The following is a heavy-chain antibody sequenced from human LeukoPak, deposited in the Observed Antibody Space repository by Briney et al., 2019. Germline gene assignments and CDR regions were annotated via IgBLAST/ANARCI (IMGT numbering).Heavy chain of an antibody. V-gene: IGHV4-59*01. CDR2: IYYSGST. D-gene: IGHD6-19*01. J-gene: IGHJ4*02. Sequence: SETLSLTCTVSGGSISSYYWSWIRQPPGKGLEWIGYIYYSGSTNYNPSLKSRVTISVDTSKNQFSLKLSSVTAADTAVYYCARDRRYISGWHLFDYWGQGTLVTVSS. CDR1: GGSISSYY. CDR3: ARDRRYISGWHLFDY.